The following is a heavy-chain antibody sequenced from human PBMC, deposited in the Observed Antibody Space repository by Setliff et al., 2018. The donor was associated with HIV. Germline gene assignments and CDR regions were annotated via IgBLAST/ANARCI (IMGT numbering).Heavy chain of an antibody. J-gene: IGHJ4*02. CDR1: GYTFTRNG. V-gene: IGHV1-18*01. D-gene: IGHD6-19*01. CDR3: ARGVAGTFDY. Sequence: GASVKVSCKASGYTFTRNGISWVRQAPGQGLEWMGSISGYNGNTNYAQNLQGRVTLTTDTSTSTAYMELRSLKSDDTAVYYCARGVAGTFDYWGQGTLVTVS. CDR2: ISGYNGNT.